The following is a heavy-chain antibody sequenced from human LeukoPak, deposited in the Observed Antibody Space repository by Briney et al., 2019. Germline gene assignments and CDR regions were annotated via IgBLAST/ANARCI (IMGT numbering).Heavy chain of an antibody. CDR1: GFTFSSYG. Sequence: GRSLRLSCAASGFTFSSYGMHWVRQAPGKGLEWVAVIWYDGSNKYYADSVKGRFTISRDNSKNTLYLQMHSLRAEDTAVYYCARESSGSQRGIDYWGQGTLVTVSS. CDR2: IWYDGSNK. CDR3: ARESSGSQRGIDY. V-gene: IGHV3-33*01. D-gene: IGHD5-12*01. J-gene: IGHJ4*02.